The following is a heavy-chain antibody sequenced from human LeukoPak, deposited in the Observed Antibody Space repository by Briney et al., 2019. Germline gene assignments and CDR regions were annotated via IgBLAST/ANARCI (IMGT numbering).Heavy chain of an antibody. Sequence: SETLSLTCTVSGGSISSYYWSWIRQPAGKGLEWIGRIYTSGSTNYNPSLKSRVTMSVDTSKNQFSLKLSSVTAADTAVYYCARGVVGATPGYYYYYYYMDVWGKGTTVTVSS. J-gene: IGHJ6*03. CDR1: GGSISSYY. CDR2: IYTSGST. D-gene: IGHD1-26*01. CDR3: ARGVVGATPGYYYYYYYMDV. V-gene: IGHV4-4*07.